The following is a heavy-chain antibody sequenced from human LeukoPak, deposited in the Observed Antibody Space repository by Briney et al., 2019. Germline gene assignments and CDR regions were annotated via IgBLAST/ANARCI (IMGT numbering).Heavy chain of an antibody. J-gene: IGHJ4*02. CDR2: IYYSGST. D-gene: IGHD6-6*01. CDR3: ARKRSAARLFDY. V-gene: IGHV4-39*01. CDR1: GGSISSSSYY. Sequence: SETLSLTCTVSGGSISSSSYYWGWIRQPPGKGLEWIGSIYYSGSTYYNPSLKSRVTTSVDTSKNQFSLKLSSVTAADTAVYYCARKRSAARLFDYWGQGTLVTVSS.